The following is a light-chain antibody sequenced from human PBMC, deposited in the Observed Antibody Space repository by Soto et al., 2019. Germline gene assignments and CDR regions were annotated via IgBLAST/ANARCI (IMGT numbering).Light chain of an antibody. CDR2: DAS. J-gene: IGKJ2*01. Sequence: EIVLTQSPATLSLSPGERATLSCRASQSVNSYLAWYQQKPGQAPRLLIYDASNRSTGIPVRFSGSGSGTDFTLTISSLEPEEFAVYDCQQRSDWPTFGQGTKLEIK. CDR3: QQRSDWPT. V-gene: IGKV3-11*01. CDR1: QSVNSY.